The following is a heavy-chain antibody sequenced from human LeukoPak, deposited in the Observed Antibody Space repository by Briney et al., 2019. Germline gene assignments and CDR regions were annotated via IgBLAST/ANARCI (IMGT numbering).Heavy chain of an antibody. CDR2: ISYDGSNK. Sequence: GGPLRLSCAASGFAFSSYGMNWFRQAPGKGLEWVAIISYDGSNKYYADSVKGRFTISRDNSKNTLYLQMNSLRAEDTAVYYCAKAHSSLFGSRSAYFYGIDVSGQGTTATVSS. CDR3: AKAHSSLFGSRSAYFYGIDV. CDR1: GFAFSSYG. J-gene: IGHJ6*02. V-gene: IGHV3-30*18. D-gene: IGHD3-10*02.